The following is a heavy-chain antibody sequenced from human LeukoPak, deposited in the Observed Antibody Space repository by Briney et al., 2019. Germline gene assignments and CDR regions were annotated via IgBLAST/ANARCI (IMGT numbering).Heavy chain of an antibody. CDR3: ARDRYSGSGERFDH. CDR1: GYTFTGYY. CDR2: INPNSGGT. V-gene: IGHV1-2*02. J-gene: IGHJ4*02. Sequence: ASVKVSCKASGYTFTGYYMHWVRQAPGQGLEWMGWINPNSGGTKYAQKFQVRVTMTTDTSITTAYMEVNRLRSDDTAVYYCARDRYSGSGERFDHWGQGTLVTVSS. D-gene: IGHD5-12*01.